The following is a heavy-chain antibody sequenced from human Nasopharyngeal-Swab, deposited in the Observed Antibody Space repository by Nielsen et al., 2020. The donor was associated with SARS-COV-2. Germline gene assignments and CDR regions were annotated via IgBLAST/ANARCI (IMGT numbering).Heavy chain of an antibody. Sequence: SETLSLTCTVSGGSISSGGYYWSWIRQHPGKGLEWIGYIYYSGSTYYNPSLKSRVTISVDTSKNQFSLKLSSVTAADTAVYYCAWSSITMIVVVTHFDYWGQGTLVTVSS. J-gene: IGHJ4*02. CDR3: AWSSITMIVVVTHFDY. CDR2: IYYSGST. V-gene: IGHV4-31*03. D-gene: IGHD3-22*01. CDR1: GGSISSGGYY.